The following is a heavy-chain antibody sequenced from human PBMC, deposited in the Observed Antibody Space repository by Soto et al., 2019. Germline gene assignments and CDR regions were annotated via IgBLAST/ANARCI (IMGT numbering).Heavy chain of an antibody. D-gene: IGHD3-22*01. CDR1: GFTVSSNY. V-gene: IGHV3-53*01. CDR2: IYSGGST. CDR3: ARDEGMGSGYRPNYYYGMDV. J-gene: IGHJ6*02. Sequence: GGSLRLSCAASGFTVSSNYMSWVRQAPGKGLEWVSVIYSGGSTYYADSVKGRFTISRDNSKNTLYLQMNSLRAEDTAVYYCARDEGMGSGYRPNYYYGMDVWGQGTTVTVAS.